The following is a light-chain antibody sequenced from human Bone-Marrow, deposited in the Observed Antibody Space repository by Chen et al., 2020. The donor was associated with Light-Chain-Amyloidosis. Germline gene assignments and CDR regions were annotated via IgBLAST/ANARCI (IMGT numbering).Light chain of an antibody. Sequence: QSALTQPASVSGSPGQSITISCTGSSSDVGTYNLVSWYQHHPGKAPKLIIYEAKKRPSGVSNRFSGSRSGYTASLTISGLQAEDEADYYCCSYAGRGKMFGGGTKLIVL. CDR2: EAK. J-gene: IGLJ3*02. CDR1: SSDVGTYNL. CDR3: CSYAGRGKM. V-gene: IGLV2-23*01.